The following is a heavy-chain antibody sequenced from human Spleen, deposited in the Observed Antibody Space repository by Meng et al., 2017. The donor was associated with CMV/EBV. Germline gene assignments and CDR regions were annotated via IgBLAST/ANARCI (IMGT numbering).Heavy chain of an antibody. Sequence: GGSLRLSCAASGFTFSSYWMSWVPQAPGKGLEWVATISYDVTYTYYVDFVKGRFVVSRDNSKTALYLQMNSLRPEDTAIYYCARERSEVLYRAIDSWGQGTLVTVSS. V-gene: IGHV3-30*09. J-gene: IGHJ4*02. D-gene: IGHD2/OR15-2a*01. CDR2: ISYDVTYT. CDR3: ARERSEVLYRAIDS. CDR1: GFTFSSYW.